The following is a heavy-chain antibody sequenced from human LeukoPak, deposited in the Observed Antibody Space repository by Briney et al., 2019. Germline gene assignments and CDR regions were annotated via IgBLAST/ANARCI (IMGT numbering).Heavy chain of an antibody. CDR2: IIPIFGIA. CDR1: GGTFSSYA. Sequence: SVKVSCKASGGTFSSYAISWVRQAPGQGLEWVGGIIPIFGIANYAQKFQGRVTITADESTSTAYMELSSLRSEDTAVYYCARAPFNRITMVRGVIGWFDPWGQGTLVTVSS. J-gene: IGHJ5*02. V-gene: IGHV1-69*01. CDR3: ARAPFNRITMVRGVIGWFDP. D-gene: IGHD3-10*01.